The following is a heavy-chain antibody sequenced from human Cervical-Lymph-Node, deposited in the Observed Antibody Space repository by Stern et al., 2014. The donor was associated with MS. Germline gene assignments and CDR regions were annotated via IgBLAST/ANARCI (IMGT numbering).Heavy chain of an antibody. V-gene: IGHV5-51*01. CDR2: IYPGDSET. CDR1: GFKFSIYW. J-gene: IGHJ4*02. CDR3: ARQTTAWASDV. Sequence: LVQSGAELIRPGESLKISCKGAGFKFSIYWIAWVRQMPGKGMEWMGIIYPGDSETSYSPSFQGQVTMSADKSTSTAYLQWSSLNASDTAMYFCARQTTAWASDVWGQGTLVTVSS. D-gene: IGHD1-14*01.